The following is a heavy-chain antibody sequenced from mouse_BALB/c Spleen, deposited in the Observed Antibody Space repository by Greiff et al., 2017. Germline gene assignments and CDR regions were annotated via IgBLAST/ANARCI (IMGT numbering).Heavy chain of an antibody. V-gene: IGHV5-9-4*01. Sequence: EVQLVESGGGLVKPGGSLKLSCAASGFTFSSYAMSWVRQSPGKRLEWVAEISSGGSYIDYPDTVTGRFTISRDNAKNTLYLEMSSLRSEDTAMYYCARQIYDGYYVEAMDYWGQGTSVTVSS. D-gene: IGHD2-3*01. CDR2: ISSGGSYI. J-gene: IGHJ4*01. CDR1: GFTFSSYA. CDR3: ARQIYDGYYVEAMDY.